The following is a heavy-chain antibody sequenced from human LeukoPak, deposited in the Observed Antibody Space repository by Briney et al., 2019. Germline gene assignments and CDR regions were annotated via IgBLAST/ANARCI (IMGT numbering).Heavy chain of an antibody. CDR3: ATPYYYDNSVYAFDI. CDR1: GYTFTGYY. V-gene: IGHV1-2*02. Sequence: ASVKVSCKASGYTFTGYYMHWVRQAPGQGLEWMGWINPNSGGTNYAQKFQGRVAMTRDTSISTAYMELSRLRSDDTAVYYCATPYYYDNSVYAFDIWGQGTMVTVSS. J-gene: IGHJ3*02. D-gene: IGHD3-22*01. CDR2: INPNSGGT.